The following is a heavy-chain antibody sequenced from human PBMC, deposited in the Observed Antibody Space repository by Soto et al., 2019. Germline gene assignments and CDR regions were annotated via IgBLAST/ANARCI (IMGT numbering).Heavy chain of an antibody. CDR3: ARTDGLDKYSSSLYGMDV. D-gene: IGHD6-13*01. V-gene: IGHV1-69*13. CDR2: IIPIFGTA. Sequence: SVKVSCKASGCTFSSYSISWVRQAPGQGLEWMGGIIPIFGTANYAQKFQGRVTITADESTSTAYMELSSLRSEDTAVYYCARTDGLDKYSSSLYGMDVWGQGTTVTVSS. CDR1: GCTFSSYS. J-gene: IGHJ6*02.